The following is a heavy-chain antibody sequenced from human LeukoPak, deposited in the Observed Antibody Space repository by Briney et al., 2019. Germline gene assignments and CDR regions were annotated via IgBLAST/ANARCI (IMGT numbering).Heavy chain of an antibody. CDR2: IKPKTDDETT. J-gene: IGHJ4*02. CDR3: ITPLPYSAQ. CDR1: GFTFSNAY. Sequence: GGSLRLSCAASGFTFSNAYMNWVRQAPGKGLEWVGRIKPKTDDETTEYAAPVKDRFSISRGDSKSMMYLQMNSLKTEDTAVYYCITPLPYSAQGGQGTLVTVSS. V-gene: IGHV3-15*07. D-gene: IGHD2-21*01.